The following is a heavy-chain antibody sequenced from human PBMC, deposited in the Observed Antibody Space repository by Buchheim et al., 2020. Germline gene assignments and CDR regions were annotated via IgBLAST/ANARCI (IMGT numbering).Heavy chain of an antibody. Sequence: EVQLVESGGGWVQPGGSLRLFCAASGFTFSSYWMTWVRQAPGKGLEWVANIKEDGSEGYYVDSVKGRFTISRDNAMNSLFLQMSSLRAEDTAVYYCARGTRDYYGMDVWGQGTT. J-gene: IGHJ6*02. CDR3: ARGTRDYYGMDV. CDR1: GFTFSSYW. CDR2: IKEDGSEG. V-gene: IGHV3-7*01.